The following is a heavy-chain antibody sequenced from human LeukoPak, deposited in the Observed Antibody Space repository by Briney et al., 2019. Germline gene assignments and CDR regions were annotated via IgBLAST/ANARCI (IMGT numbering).Heavy chain of an antibody. CDR3: ARARFGWNDVLGIDY. Sequence: GGSLRLSCAASGFTFSSYAMSWVRQAPGKGLVWVSRIISDGSSTSYADSVKGRFTISRDNAKNTLFLQMNSLRAEDTAVYYCARARFGWNDVLGIDYWGQGTLVTVSS. CDR2: IISDGSST. J-gene: IGHJ4*02. V-gene: IGHV3-74*01. D-gene: IGHD1-1*01. CDR1: GFTFSSYA.